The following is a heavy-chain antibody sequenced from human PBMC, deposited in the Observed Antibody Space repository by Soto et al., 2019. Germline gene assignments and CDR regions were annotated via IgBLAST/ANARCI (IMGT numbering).Heavy chain of an antibody. V-gene: IGHV4-34*01. D-gene: IGHD4-17*01. Sequence: SETLSLTCAVYGGSFSGYYWSWIRQPPGKGLEWIGEINHSGSTNYNPSLKSRVTISVDTSKNQFSLKLSSVTAADTAVYYCARGSGDYDYWGQGTLVTVSS. CDR2: INHSGST. CDR1: GGSFSGYY. J-gene: IGHJ4*02. CDR3: ARGSGDYDY.